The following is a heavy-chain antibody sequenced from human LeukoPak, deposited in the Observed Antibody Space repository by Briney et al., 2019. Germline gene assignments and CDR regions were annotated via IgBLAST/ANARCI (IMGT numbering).Heavy chain of an antibody. CDR2: ISWNSGSI. V-gene: IGHV3-9*01. CDR1: GFTFDDYA. CDR3: AKDILPGYYGSGSYYSSHFDY. D-gene: IGHD3-10*01. J-gene: IGHJ4*02. Sequence: GGSLRLSCAASGFTFDDYAMHWVRHAPGKGLEWVSGISWNSGSIDYADYVKGRFTISRDNAKNSLYLQMNSLRAEDTALYYCAKDILPGYYGSGSYYSSHFDYWGQGTLVTVSS.